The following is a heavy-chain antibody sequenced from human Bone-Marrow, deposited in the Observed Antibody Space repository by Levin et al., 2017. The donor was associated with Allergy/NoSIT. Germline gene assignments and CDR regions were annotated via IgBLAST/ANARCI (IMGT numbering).Heavy chain of an antibody. CDR3: ARDQRPIVPTENYYYYAMDV. V-gene: IGHV3-11*01. J-gene: IGHJ6*02. Sequence: GESLKISCAASGFMFSEYYMTWVRQAPGKGLEWISYISNSGRTKSYAGSVKGRFTVSRDNAKNSLFLEMNSLRAEDTAIYYCARDQRPIVPTENYYYYAMDVWGQGTTVIVSS. D-gene: IGHD1-1*01. CDR1: GFMFSEYY. CDR2: ISNSGRTK.